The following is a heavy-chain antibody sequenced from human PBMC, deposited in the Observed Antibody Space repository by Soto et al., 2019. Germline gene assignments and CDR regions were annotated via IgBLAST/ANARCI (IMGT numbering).Heavy chain of an antibody. D-gene: IGHD1-1*01. CDR1: GFTFKMFW. J-gene: IGHJ4*02. CDR3: TRGPRSTSTGTGAF. CDR2: INDDGIST. V-gene: IGHV3-74*01. Sequence: VSLRLSCAASGFTFKMFWMHWVRQVPGKGPEWVSRINDDGISTNYADSVKGRFTISRDNAKNTLYLQMNALRVEDTAFYYCTRGPRSTSTGTGAFWGQGTLVTVSS.